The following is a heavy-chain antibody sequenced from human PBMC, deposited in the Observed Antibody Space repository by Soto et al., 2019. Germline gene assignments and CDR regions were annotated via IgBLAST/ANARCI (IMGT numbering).Heavy chain of an antibody. J-gene: IGHJ6*02. Sequence: QVQLQESGPGLVKPSQTLSLTCTVSGGSISSGDYYWSWIRQPPGKGLEWIGYIYYSGSTYYNPSLKSRVTISVDTSKNQFSLKLSSVTAADTAVYYCARGRFNYDSSPRGMDVWGQGTTVTVSS. CDR1: GGSISSGDYY. D-gene: IGHD3-22*01. CDR2: IYYSGST. V-gene: IGHV4-30-4*01. CDR3: ARGRFNYDSSPRGMDV.